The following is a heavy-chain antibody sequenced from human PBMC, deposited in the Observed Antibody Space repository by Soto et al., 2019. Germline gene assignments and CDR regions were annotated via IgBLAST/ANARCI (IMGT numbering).Heavy chain of an antibody. J-gene: IGHJ4*02. CDR2: ISGSGGST. Sequence: PGGSLRLSCAASGFPFSSYAMSWVRQAPGKGLEWVSVISGSGGSTYYADSVKGRFTISRDNSKNTLYLQMNSLRAEDTAVYYCARRSSSWYFDYWGQGTLVTVSS. CDR1: GFPFSSYA. D-gene: IGHD6-13*01. CDR3: ARRSSSWYFDY. V-gene: IGHV3-23*01.